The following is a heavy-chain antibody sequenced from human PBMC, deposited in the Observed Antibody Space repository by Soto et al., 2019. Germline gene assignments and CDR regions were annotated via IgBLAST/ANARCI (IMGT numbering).Heavy chain of an antibody. Sequence: QVQLQESGPGLVKPSETLSLTCSVSGVSTSNNYWTWIRKPPGQGPEWIGCIYYRGTTNYNASFNSRGTISADTSTNQFSLKLTSVTTADTAVYYCARGGGSPYHDNELDDWGQGILVTVSS. CDR1: GVSTSNNY. CDR2: IYYRGTT. D-gene: IGHD1-1*01. J-gene: IGHJ4*02. V-gene: IGHV4-59*01. CDR3: ARGGGSPYHDNELDD.